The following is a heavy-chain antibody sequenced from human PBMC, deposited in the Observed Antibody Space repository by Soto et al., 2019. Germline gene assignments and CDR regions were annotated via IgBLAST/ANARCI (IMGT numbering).Heavy chain of an antibody. CDR3: TEDHAWFGEGPPVGYGMDV. CDR2: ISYDGSNK. Sequence: QVQLVESGGGVVQPGRSLRLSCAASGFTFSTYGMHWVRQAPGKGLEWVAVISYDGSNKFYADSVKGRFTISRDNSKNTLYLQMNSLRAEYTAVYYCTEDHAWFGEGPPVGYGMDVWGQGTTVTVSS. D-gene: IGHD3-10*01. CDR1: GFTFSTYG. J-gene: IGHJ6*02. V-gene: IGHV3-30*18.